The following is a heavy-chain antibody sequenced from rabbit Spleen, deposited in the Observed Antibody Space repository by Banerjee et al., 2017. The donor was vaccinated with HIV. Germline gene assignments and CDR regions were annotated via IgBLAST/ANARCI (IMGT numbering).Heavy chain of an antibody. CDR3: ARDGESDGYLDWWDL. CDR2: IYPITETT. D-gene: IGHD6-1*01. V-gene: IGHV1S7*01. Sequence: QLEESGGRLVQPGGSLTLSCKAFGFTISGYWMNWVRQAPGKGLEWIGIIYPITETTYYANWVNGRFTISSDNAQNTVDLQMNSLTAADTATYFCARDGESDGYLDWWDLWARAPWSPS. J-gene: IGHJ5*01. CDR1: GFTISGYW.